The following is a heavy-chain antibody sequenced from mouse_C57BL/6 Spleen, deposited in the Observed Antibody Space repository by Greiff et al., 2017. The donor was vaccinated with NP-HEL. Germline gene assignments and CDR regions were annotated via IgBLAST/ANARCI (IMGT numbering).Heavy chain of an antibody. J-gene: IGHJ2*01. V-gene: IGHV1-80*01. CDR1: GYAFSSYW. D-gene: IGHD5-1*01. CDR3: ARSGGYLYYFDY. CDR2: IYPGDGDT. Sequence: QVQLQQSGAELVKPGASVKISCKASGYAFSSYWMNWVKQRPGKGLEWIGQIYPGDGDTNYNGKFKGKATLTADKSSSTAYMQLSSLTSEDSAVYFCARSGGYLYYFDYWGQGTTLTVSS.